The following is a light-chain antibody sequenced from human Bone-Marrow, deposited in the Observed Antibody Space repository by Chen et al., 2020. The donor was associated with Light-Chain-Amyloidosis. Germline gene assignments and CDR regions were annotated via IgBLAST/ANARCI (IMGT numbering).Light chain of an antibody. V-gene: IGLV2-14*01. CDR2: EVT. Sequence: QSALTQPASVSGSPGQSITISCTGTSSDVGGDNHVSWYQQHPDKAPKLMIYEVTNRPSWVPDRFSGSKSDNTASLTISGLQTDDEAYYFCSSYTITNTLVFGSGTRVTVL. J-gene: IGLJ1*01. CDR3: SSYTITNTLV. CDR1: SSDVGGDNH.